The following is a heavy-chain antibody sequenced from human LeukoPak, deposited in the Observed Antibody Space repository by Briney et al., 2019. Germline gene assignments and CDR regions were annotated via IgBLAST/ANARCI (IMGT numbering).Heavy chain of an antibody. CDR3: AKGIGGVIVKSLLHSAFDI. D-gene: IGHD3-16*02. J-gene: IGHJ3*02. V-gene: IGHV3-53*01. CDR1: GFTVSSNY. CDR2: IYSGGST. Sequence: GVSLRLSCAASGFTVSSNYMSWVRQAPGKGLEWVSVIYSGGSTYYADSVKGRFTISRDNSRNTLYLQMNSLRGEDTAVYYCAKGIGGVIVKSLLHSAFDIWGQGTMVAVSS.